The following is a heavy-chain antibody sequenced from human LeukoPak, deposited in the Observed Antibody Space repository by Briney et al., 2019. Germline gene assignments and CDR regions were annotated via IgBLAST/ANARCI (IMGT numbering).Heavy chain of an antibody. J-gene: IGHJ4*02. Sequence: GGSLRLSCAVSGFTFSSYWMSWVRQAPGKGLEWVANIKQDGSEKYYVDSVRGRFTISRDNAKNSLFLQMNSLRAEDTAVYYCARGPLIAAAGTWWGQGTLVTVSS. CDR3: ARGPLIAAAGTW. CDR1: GFTFSSYW. CDR2: IKQDGSEK. D-gene: IGHD6-13*01. V-gene: IGHV3-7*03.